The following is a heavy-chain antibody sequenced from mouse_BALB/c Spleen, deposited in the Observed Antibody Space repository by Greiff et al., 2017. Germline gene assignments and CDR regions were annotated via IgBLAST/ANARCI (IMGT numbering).Heavy chain of an antibody. CDR1: GYTFTSYV. D-gene: IGHD1-1*01. CDR3: AREDYYGSSYGY. Sequence: EVQLQQSGPELVKPGASVKMSCKASGYTFTSYVMHWVKQKPGQGLVWIGYINPYTDGTKYNEKFKGKATLTSDKSSSTAYMELSSLTSEDSAVYYCAREDYYGSSYGYWGQGTTLTVSS. V-gene: IGHV1-14*01. J-gene: IGHJ2*01. CDR2: INPYTDGT.